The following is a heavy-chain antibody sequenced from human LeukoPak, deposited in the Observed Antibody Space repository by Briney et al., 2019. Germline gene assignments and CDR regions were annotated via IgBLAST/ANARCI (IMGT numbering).Heavy chain of an antibody. Sequence: PGGSLRLSCAASGFTFSSYAMSWVRQAPGKGLEWVSAISGSGGSTYYADSVKGRFTISRDNSKNTLYLQMNSLRAEDTAVYYCAKDLLVAYYDISTGYDAFDIWGQGTMVTVSS. D-gene: IGHD3-9*01. CDR3: AKDLLVAYYDISTGYDAFDI. CDR2: ISGSGGST. V-gene: IGHV3-23*01. J-gene: IGHJ3*02. CDR1: GFTFSSYA.